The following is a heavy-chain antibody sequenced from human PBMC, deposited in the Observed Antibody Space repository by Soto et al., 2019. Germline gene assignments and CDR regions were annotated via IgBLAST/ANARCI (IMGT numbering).Heavy chain of an antibody. CDR2: ISYDGSNK. CDR1: GFTFSSYG. CDR3: AKYFFRLVVPAATYYYYGMDV. J-gene: IGHJ6*02. D-gene: IGHD2-2*01. Sequence: GGSLRLSCAASGFTFSSYGMHWVRQAPGKGLEWVAVISYDGSNKYYADSVKGRFTISRDNSKNTLYLQMNSLRAEDTAVYYCAKYFFRLVVPAATYYYYGMDVWGQGTTVTVSS. V-gene: IGHV3-30*18.